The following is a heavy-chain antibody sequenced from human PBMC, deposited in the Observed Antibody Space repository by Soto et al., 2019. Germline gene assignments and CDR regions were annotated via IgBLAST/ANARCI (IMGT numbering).Heavy chain of an antibody. CDR2: ISSNSSNK. J-gene: IGHJ4*02. V-gene: IGHV3-21*01. CDR1: RFSVSSKN. Sequence: PGGSLRLSCAASRFSVSSKNMNWVRQAPGKGLEWVSSISSNSSNKYYADSVKGRFTISRDNSKNTLYLQMKSLRAEDTAVYYCARVGYCSSTSCYDARTFDYWGQGTLVTVSS. D-gene: IGHD2-2*01. CDR3: ARVGYCSSTSCYDARTFDY.